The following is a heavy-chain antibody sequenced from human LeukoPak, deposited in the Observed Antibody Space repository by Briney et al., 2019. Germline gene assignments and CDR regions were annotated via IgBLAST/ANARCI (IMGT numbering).Heavy chain of an antibody. Sequence: GGSLRLSCAASGFTLSRYWMTWVRQAPGKGLEWVSAISGSGGSTYYADSVEGRFTISRDNSKNTLYLQMNSLRAEDTAVYYCAKDPQGYCSGGSCDFDYWGQGTLVTVSS. V-gene: IGHV3-23*01. D-gene: IGHD2-15*01. CDR3: AKDPQGYCSGGSCDFDY. CDR1: GFTLSRYW. J-gene: IGHJ4*02. CDR2: ISGSGGST.